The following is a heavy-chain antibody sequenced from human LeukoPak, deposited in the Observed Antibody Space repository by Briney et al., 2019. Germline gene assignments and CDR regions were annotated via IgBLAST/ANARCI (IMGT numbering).Heavy chain of an antibody. V-gene: IGHV4-61*01. CDR1: GGSVSSGSYY. D-gene: IGHD3-10*01. CDR3: ARGFGDWGLSWFDP. J-gene: IGHJ5*02. CDR2: IYYSGSA. Sequence: SEALSLTCTVSGGSVSSGSYYWSWIRQPPGKGLEWIGYIYYSGSAKYNPSLKSRVTISVVTSKNQFSLKLTSVTAADTAVYYCARGFGDWGLSWFDPWGQGTLVTVSS.